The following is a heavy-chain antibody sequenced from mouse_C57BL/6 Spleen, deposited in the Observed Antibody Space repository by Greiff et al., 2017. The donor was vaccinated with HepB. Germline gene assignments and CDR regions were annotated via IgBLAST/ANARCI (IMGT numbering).Heavy chain of an antibody. D-gene: IGHD1-1*01. CDR1: GFSLSTFGMG. CDR3: ARRGGRITTVVGDFDV. CDR2: IWWDDDK. Sequence: QVTLKVSGPGILQPSQTLSLTCSFSGFSLSTFGMGVGWIRQPSGKGLEWLAHIWWDDDKYYNPALKSRLTISKDTSKNQVFLKIGNVDTADTATYYCARRGGRITTVVGDFDVWGTGTTVTVSS. J-gene: IGHJ1*03. V-gene: IGHV8-8*01.